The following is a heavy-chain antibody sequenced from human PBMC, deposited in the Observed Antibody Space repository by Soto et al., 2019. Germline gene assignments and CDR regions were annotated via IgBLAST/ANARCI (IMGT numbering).Heavy chain of an antibody. V-gene: IGHV3-11*06. Sequence: QVQLVESGGGLVKPGGSLRLSCAASGFTFSDYYMSWIRQAPGKGLEWVSYISSSSSYTNYADSVKSRFTISRDNAKNSLYLQMNSLRAEDTAVYYCARDRLSNYVTGSKTDYYYYGMDVWGQGTTVTVSS. J-gene: IGHJ6*02. CDR2: ISSSSSYT. D-gene: IGHD4-4*01. CDR3: ARDRLSNYVTGSKTDYYYYGMDV. CDR1: GFTFSDYY.